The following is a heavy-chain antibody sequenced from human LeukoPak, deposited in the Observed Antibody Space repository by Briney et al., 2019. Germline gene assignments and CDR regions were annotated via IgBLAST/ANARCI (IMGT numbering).Heavy chain of an antibody. CDR1: GYTFTSYD. CDR2: MNPNSGNT. V-gene: IGHV1-8*01. CDR3: ARGTYYYDSRMNWFDP. D-gene: IGHD3-22*01. Sequence: VASVKVSCKASGYTFTSYDINWVRQATGQGLEWMGWMNPNSGNTGYAQKFQGRVTMTRNTSISTAYMELSSLRSEDTAVYYCARGTYYYDSRMNWFDPWGQGTLVTVSS. J-gene: IGHJ5*02.